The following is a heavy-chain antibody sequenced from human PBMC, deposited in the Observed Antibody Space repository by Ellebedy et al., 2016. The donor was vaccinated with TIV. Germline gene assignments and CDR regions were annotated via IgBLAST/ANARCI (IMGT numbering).Heavy chain of an antibody. Sequence: SETLSLXXTVSGGSISTGSYYWSWIRQHPGKGLEWIGYIYNSGYTYYNPSLKSPVTISIDTSKNQFSLKLSSVTAADTAVYYCARDIETKSASRAFDIWGQGTMVTVSS. CDR3: ARDIETKSASRAFDI. V-gene: IGHV4-31*01. J-gene: IGHJ3*02. D-gene: IGHD1-14*01. CDR2: IYNSGYT. CDR1: GGSISTGSYY.